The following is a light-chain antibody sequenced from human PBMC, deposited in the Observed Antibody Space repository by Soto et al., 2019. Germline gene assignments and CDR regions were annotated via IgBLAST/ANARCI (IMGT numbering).Light chain of an antibody. CDR2: DVS. CDR1: SGDVGGYNF. J-gene: IGLJ2*01. V-gene: IGLV2-11*01. Sequence: QSALTQPRSVSGSPGQSVTIYCTGTSGDVGGYNFVSWYQQHPGKVHTLVVFDVSHRPSGVPDRFSGSKSVNTASLTISGLQAEDEADYYCCSYGGSYTWVFGGGTKLTVL. CDR3: CSYGGSYTWV.